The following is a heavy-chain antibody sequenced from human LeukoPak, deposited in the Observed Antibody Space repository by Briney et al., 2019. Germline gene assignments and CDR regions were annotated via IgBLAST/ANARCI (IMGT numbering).Heavy chain of an antibody. CDR3: ASYYGSEKYYFDY. V-gene: IGHV3-48*01. Sequence: GGSLRLSCAASGFTFSSYSMNWVRQAPGKGLKWVSYISSSSSTIYYADSVKGRFTISRDNAMNSVYLQMNSLRAEDTAVYYCASYYGSEKYYFDYWGQGTLVTVSS. CDR2: ISSSSSTI. CDR1: GFTFSSYS. J-gene: IGHJ4*02. D-gene: IGHD3-10*01.